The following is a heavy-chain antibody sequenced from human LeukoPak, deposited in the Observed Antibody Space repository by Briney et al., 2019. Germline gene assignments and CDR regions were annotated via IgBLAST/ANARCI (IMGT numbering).Heavy chain of an antibody. CDR3: ARQIIAVNAFDI. CDR2: IYYSGST. CDR1: GGSISSTFDY. D-gene: IGHD2/OR15-2a*01. Sequence: SDTLSLTCSVSGGSISSTFDYWGWIRQPPGKGVEGIGSIYYSGSTFYNPSLKSQVIISVDTSKNQFSMKLSSVTAADTAVYYCARQIIAVNAFDIWGQGTMVTVSS. V-gene: IGHV4-39*01. J-gene: IGHJ3*02.